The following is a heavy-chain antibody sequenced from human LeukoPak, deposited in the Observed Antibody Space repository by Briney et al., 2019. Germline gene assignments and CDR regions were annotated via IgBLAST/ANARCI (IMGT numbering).Heavy chain of an antibody. J-gene: IGHJ4*02. V-gene: IGHV1-69*13. CDR2: IIPIFGTA. CDR3: ARVPYSSSWFNFFDY. CDR1: RGTFSSYA. Sequence: SVKVSCKASRGTFSSYAISWVRQAPGQGLEWMGGIIPIFGTANYAQKFQGRVTITADESTSTAYMELSSLRSEDTAVYYCARVPYSSSWFNFFDYWGQGTLVTVSS. D-gene: IGHD6-13*01.